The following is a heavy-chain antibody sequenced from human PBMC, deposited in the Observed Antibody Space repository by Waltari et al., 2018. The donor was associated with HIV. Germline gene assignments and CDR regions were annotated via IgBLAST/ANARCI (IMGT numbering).Heavy chain of an antibody. CDR1: GFTFSNYA. CDR2: ISDSGYNT. CDR3: AKSAQIAMIIVVLPAAFDI. J-gene: IGHJ3*02. D-gene: IGHD3-22*01. Sequence: EVQLLESGGGLVQPGGSLRLSCEASGFTFSNYAMSWVSQAPGKGFDCVSGISDSGYNTYDADSVKGRITISSDNSKTTLYLQMNSLRADDTAVYYCAKSAQIAMIIVVLPAAFDIWGQGTMVTVSS. V-gene: IGHV3-23*01.